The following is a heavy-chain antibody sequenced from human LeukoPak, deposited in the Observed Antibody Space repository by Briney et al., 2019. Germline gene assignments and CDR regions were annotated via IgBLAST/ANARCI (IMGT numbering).Heavy chain of an antibody. V-gene: IGHV3-15*01. Sequence: KSGGSLRLSCAASGFTFSNAWMSWVRQAPGKGLEWVGRIKSKTDGGTTDYAAPVKGRFTISRDDSKNTLYLQMNSLKTEDTAVYYCTTETYSGHDLYIAEFDYWGQGTLVTVSS. CDR3: TTETYSGHDLYIAEFDY. CDR1: GFTFSNAW. CDR2: IKSKTDGGTT. J-gene: IGHJ4*02. D-gene: IGHD5-12*01.